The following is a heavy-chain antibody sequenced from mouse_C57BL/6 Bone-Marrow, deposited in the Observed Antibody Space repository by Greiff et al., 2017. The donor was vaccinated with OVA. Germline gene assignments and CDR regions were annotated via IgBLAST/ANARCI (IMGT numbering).Heavy chain of an antibody. D-gene: IGHD1-1*01. Sequence: VQLQQSGAELVKPGASVKLSCKASGYTFTSYWMHWVKQRPGQGLEWIGMIHPNSGSTNYNEKFKSKATLTVDKSSSTAYMQLSSLTSEDSAVYYCARPSYYGLFAYWGQGTLVTVSA. CDR2: IHPNSGST. V-gene: IGHV1-64*01. J-gene: IGHJ3*01. CDR3: ARPSYYGLFAY. CDR1: GYTFTSYW.